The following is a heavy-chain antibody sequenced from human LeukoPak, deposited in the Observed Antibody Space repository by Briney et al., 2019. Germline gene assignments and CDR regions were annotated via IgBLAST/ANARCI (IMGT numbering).Heavy chain of an antibody. CDR2: INHSGST. CDR1: GGSLSAYY. D-gene: IGHD4-17*01. CDR3: ARVSATVTTYSMDV. V-gene: IGHV4-34*01. J-gene: IGHJ6*03. Sequence: SETLSLTCSVSGGSLSAYYWNWIRQPPGKGLEWIGEINHSGSTRYNPSLKSRVTMSVDTSKNQFSLKLSSVTAADTAVYYCARVSATVTTYSMDVWGKGTTVTVSS.